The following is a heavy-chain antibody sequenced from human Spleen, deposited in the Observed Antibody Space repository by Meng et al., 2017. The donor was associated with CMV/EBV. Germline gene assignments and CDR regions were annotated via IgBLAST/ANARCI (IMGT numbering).Heavy chain of an antibody. CDR1: GFTFSSYW. Sequence: GESLKISCAASGFTFSSYWMHWVRQAAGKGLVWVSRINSDGSSTSYADSVRGRFTISRDNAKNTLYLQMNSLRAEDTAVYYCARDPTFVGATVRDAFDIWGQGTMVTVSS. CDR2: INSDGSST. D-gene: IGHD1-26*01. V-gene: IGHV3-74*01. J-gene: IGHJ3*02. CDR3: ARDPTFVGATVRDAFDI.